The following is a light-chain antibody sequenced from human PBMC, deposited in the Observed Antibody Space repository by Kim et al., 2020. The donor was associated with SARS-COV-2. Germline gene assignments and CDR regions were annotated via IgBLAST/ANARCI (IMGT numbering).Light chain of an antibody. Sequence: SYELTQPPSVSVSPGQTASIACSGDKLGNKYACWYQQKPGQSPLLVIYQDSKRPSGIPERFSGSNSGNTATLTISGTQAMDEDDYYCQTWDSSHGVFGGG. CDR2: QDS. CDR3: QTWDSSHGV. V-gene: IGLV3-1*01. CDR1: KLGNKY. J-gene: IGLJ3*02.